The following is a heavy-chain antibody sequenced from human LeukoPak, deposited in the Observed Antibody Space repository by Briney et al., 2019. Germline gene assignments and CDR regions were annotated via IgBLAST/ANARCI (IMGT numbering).Heavy chain of an antibody. CDR3: ARSGSYNTRGYYDY. CDR2: NYPGDSDT. J-gene: IGHJ4*02. D-gene: IGHD1-26*01. Sequence: GESLKISCKGSGYSFATYWIGWVRQMPGKGLEWMGINYPGDSDTTYTPSFQGQVTMSADKSISTAYLQWSSLKASDTAMYYCARSGSYNTRGYYDYWGQGTLVTVSS. CDR1: GYSFATYW. V-gene: IGHV5-51*01.